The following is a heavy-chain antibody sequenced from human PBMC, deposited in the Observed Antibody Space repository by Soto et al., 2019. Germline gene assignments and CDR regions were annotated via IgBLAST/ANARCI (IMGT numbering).Heavy chain of an antibody. J-gene: IGHJ4*02. CDR3: AITLASARQVDY. Sequence: EMQLVESGGGLVQPGGSLRLSCAVSGFTVSSNYMTWVRQPPGKGLEWVSVMYTSGRTYYGDSVKGRVTISRDNSKNTLYLQMNRLRVEDTAVYYCAITLASARQVDYWGQGTLVTVSS. CDR2: MYTSGRT. D-gene: IGHD3-10*01. CDR1: GFTVSSNY. V-gene: IGHV3-66*01.